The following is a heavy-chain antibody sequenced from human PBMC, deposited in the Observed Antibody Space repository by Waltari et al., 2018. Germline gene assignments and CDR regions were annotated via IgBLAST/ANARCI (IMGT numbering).Heavy chain of an antibody. V-gene: IGHV4-59*08. CDR2: IYYSGST. J-gene: IGHJ4*02. Sequence: QVQLQESGPGLVKPSETLSLTCTVSGGSISSYYWSWIRQPPGKGLEWIGYIYYSGSTNYNPSLKSRVTISVDTSKNQFSLKLSSVTAADTAVYYCARLRRLGGGSQTIDYWGQGTLVTVSS. CDR1: GGSISSYY. D-gene: IGHD3-16*01. CDR3: ARLRRLGGGSQTIDY.